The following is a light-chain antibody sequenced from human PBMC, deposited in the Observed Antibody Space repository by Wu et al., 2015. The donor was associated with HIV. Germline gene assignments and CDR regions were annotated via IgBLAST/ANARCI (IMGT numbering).Light chain of an antibody. V-gene: IGKV1-13*02. J-gene: IGKJ4*01. Sequence: AIQLTQSPSSLSASIGDSVTITCRASQGFSSTLAWYQQKPGRAPKLLIYDDSKLESGVPSRFSGSESGTDFTLTIHSLQPEDFATYYCQHFHSYPLFGGGTKVEIK. CDR2: DDS. CDR1: QGFSST. CDR3: QHFHSYPL.